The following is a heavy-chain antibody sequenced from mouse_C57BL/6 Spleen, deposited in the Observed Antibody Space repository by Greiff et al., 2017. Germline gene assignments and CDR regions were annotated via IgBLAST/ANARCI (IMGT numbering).Heavy chain of an antibody. CDR1: GYTFTEYT. J-gene: IGHJ1*03. CDR2: VYPGSGSI. CDR3: ARLENCYSGYWYFDV. Sequence: QVQLQQSGAELVKPGASVKLSCKASGYTFTEYTIHWVKQRSGQGLEWIGWVYPGSGSIKYNEKFKDKGTLTADKSSSTVYMEFSRLTSEDSAVYFCARLENCYSGYWYFDVWCTGTTVTVSS. V-gene: IGHV1-62-2*01. D-gene: IGHD2-12*01.